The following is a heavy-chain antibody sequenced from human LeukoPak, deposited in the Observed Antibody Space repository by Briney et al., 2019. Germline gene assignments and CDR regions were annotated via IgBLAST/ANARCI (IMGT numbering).Heavy chain of an antibody. D-gene: IGHD3-22*01. CDR3: ARARRLYDSSSYYYFDY. J-gene: IGHJ4*02. Sequence: GGSLRLSCAASGFXVSSNSISWVRQAPGKGLEWVSVIYSGGSTYYADSVKGRFTISRDTSKNTLSLQMNSLRAEDTAVYFCARARRLYDSSSYYYFDYWGQGTLVTVSS. CDR2: IYSGGST. V-gene: IGHV3-53*01. CDR1: GFXVSSNS.